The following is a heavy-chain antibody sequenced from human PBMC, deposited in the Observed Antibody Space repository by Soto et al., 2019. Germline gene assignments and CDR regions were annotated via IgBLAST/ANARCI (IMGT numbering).Heavy chain of an antibody. CDR2: IYYSGST. CDR3: ARLGGRKTGTFFFDP. Sequence: SETLSLTCTFSGCSISSYYWSWIRQPPGKGLEWIGYIYYSGSTNYNPSLKSRVTISVDTSKNQFSLKLSSVTAADTAVYYCARLGGRKTGTFFFDPWGQGTLVTVSS. J-gene: IGHJ5*02. CDR1: GCSISSYY. V-gene: IGHV4-59*08. D-gene: IGHD1-1*01.